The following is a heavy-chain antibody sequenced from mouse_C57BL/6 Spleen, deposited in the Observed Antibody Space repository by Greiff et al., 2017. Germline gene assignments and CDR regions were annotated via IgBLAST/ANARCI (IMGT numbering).Heavy chain of an antibody. D-gene: IGHD3-2*02. Sequence: EVKLVESGPGMVKPSQSLSLTCTVTGYSITSGYDWHWIRHFPGNKLEWMGYIRYSGSTNYNPSLKSRISITHDTSKNHFFLKLNSVTTEDTATDYCARARLCEDAMDYWGQGTSVTVSA. CDR1: GYSITSGYD. V-gene: IGHV3-1*01. CDR3: ARARLCEDAMDY. J-gene: IGHJ4*01. CDR2: IRYSGST.